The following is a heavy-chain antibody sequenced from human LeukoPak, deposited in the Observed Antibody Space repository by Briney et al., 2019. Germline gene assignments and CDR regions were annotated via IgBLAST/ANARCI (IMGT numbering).Heavy chain of an antibody. D-gene: IGHD3-10*01. CDR2: IYSGGST. V-gene: IGHV3-66*01. J-gene: IGHJ6*02. CDR1: GFTVSSNY. Sequence: PGGSLRLSCAASGFTVSSNYMSWVRQAPGKGLEWVSVIYSGGSTYYADSVKGRFTISRDNSKNTLYLQMNSLRAEDTAVYYCASEFLGYGSTYYYGMDVWGQGTTVTVSS. CDR3: ASEFLGYGSTYYYGMDV.